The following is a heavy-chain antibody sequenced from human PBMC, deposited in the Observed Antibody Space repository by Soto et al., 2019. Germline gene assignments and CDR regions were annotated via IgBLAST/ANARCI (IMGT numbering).Heavy chain of an antibody. CDR1: SGSFNGYY. J-gene: IGHJ4*02. V-gene: IGHV4-34*01. Sequence: QVQLQQWGAGLLKPSETLSLTCAVYSGSFNGYYWSWIRQPPGKGLEWIGEISHSGSTNYNPSLKSRVTISVDMSKNQFSLKLRSVTAADTAVYYCARPGGHGYSYGRLDSWGQGTLVTVSS. CDR3: ARPGGHGYSYGRLDS. CDR2: ISHSGST. D-gene: IGHD5-18*01.